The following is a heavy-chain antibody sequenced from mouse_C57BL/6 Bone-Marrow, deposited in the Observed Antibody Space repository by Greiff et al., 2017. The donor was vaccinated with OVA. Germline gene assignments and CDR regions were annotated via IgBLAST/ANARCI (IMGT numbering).Heavy chain of an antibody. CDR1: GFSLSTFGMG. CDR2: IWWADDK. J-gene: IGHJ3*01. V-gene: IGHV8-8*01. CDR3: ARIADYYGSSPFAY. Sequence: QVTLKVCGPGILQPSQTLSLTCSFSGFSLSTFGMGVGWIRQPSGKGLEWLAHIWWADDKYYNPALKSRLTNSKDTSKNQIVLKIAKVDTADTATYYCARIADYYGSSPFAYWGQGTLVTVSA. D-gene: IGHD1-1*01.